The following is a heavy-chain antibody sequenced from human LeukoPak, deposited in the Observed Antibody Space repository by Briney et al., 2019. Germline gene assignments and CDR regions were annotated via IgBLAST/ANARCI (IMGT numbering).Heavy chain of an antibody. CDR1: GFTFSSYA. CDR3: AKGTNYYGPRQTDY. D-gene: IGHD3-10*01. V-gene: IGHV3-23*01. J-gene: IGHJ4*02. Sequence: GGSLRLSCAASGFTFSSYAMSWVRQAPGKGLEWVSAISGSGGSTYYADSVKGRSTISRDNSKNTLYLQMNSLRAEDTAVYYCAKGTNYYGPRQTDYWGQGTLVTVSS. CDR2: ISGSGGST.